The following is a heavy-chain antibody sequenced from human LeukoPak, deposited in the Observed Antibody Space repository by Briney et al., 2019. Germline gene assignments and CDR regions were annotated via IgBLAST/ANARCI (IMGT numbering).Heavy chain of an antibody. J-gene: IGHJ5*02. V-gene: IGHV4-59*12. CDR2: IYYSGST. CDR1: GGSISSYY. D-gene: IGHD3-10*01. CDR3: ARDPGFSRSRDNWFDP. Sequence: SETLSLTCTVSGGSISSYYWSWIRQPPGKGLEWIGYIYYSGSTNYNPSLKSRVTMSVDTSKNQFSLKLSSVTAADTAVYYCARDPGFSRSRDNWFDPWGQGTLVTVSS.